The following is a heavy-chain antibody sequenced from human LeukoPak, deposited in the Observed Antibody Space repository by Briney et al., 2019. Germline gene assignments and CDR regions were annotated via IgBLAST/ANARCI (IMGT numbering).Heavy chain of an antibody. CDR1: GFTFDDYA. CDR2: ISWNSGSI. CDR3: ARDRYCSGN. J-gene: IGHJ4*02. D-gene: IGHD2-15*01. V-gene: IGHV3-9*01. Sequence: GGSLRLSCAASGFTFDDYAMHWVRHAPGKGLEWVSGISWNSGSIGYADSVKGRFTISRDNAKNSLYLQMNSLRDEDTAVYFCARDRYCSGNWGQGTLVSVSS.